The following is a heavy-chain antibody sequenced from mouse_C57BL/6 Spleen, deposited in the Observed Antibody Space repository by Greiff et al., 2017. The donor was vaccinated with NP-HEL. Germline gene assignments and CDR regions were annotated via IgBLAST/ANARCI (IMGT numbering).Heavy chain of an antibody. V-gene: IGHV3-6*01. CDR3: AREDYGSPFDY. Sequence: EVQLQQSGPGLVKPSQSLSLTCSVTGYSITSGYYWNWIRQFPGNKLEWMGYISYGGSNNYNPSLKNRISITRDTSTNQFFLKLNSVTTEDTATYYCAREDYGSPFDYWGQGTTLTVSS. CDR1: GYSITSGYY. CDR2: ISYGGSN. J-gene: IGHJ2*01. D-gene: IGHD1-1*01.